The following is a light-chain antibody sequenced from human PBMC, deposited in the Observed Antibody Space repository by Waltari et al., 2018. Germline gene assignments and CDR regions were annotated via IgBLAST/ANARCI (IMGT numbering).Light chain of an antibody. CDR2: SNN. CDR3: AAWDDSLNGVV. CDR1: SSNIGSNT. V-gene: IGLV1-44*01. Sequence: QSVLTQPPSASGTPGQWVTISCSGSSSNIGSNTVNWYQQLPGTAPKLLIYSNNRRPSGVPDRCSCSKSGTSASLAISGLQSEDEADYYCAAWDDSLNGVVFGGGTKLTVL. J-gene: IGLJ2*01.